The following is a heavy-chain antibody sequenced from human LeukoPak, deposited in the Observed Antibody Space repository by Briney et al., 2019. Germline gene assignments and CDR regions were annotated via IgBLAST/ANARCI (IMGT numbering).Heavy chain of an antibody. Sequence: SETLSLTCNVSGGSINYYYWSWIRQPPGKGLEWIGHIYYTGSTNYNPSLKSRVTISIDTSKNQFSLKLTSVTATDTAVYFCARYHPTGSSLDVWGQGTTVTVSS. CDR1: GGSINYYY. J-gene: IGHJ6*02. CDR2: IYYTGST. V-gene: IGHV4-59*13. CDR3: ARYHPTGSSLDV. D-gene: IGHD1-1*01.